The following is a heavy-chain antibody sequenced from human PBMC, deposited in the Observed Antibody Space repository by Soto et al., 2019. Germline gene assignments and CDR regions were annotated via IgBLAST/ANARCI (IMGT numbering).Heavy chain of an antibody. D-gene: IGHD1-7*01. CDR2: IWYDGSNK. CDR3: ARDQAGTTAYYYYYGMDV. V-gene: IGHV3-33*01. CDR1: GFTFSSYG. Sequence: VGSLRLSGAASGFTFSSYGMHWVRQAPGKGLEWVAVIWYDGSNKYYADSVKGRFTISRDNSKNTLYLQMNSLRAEDTAVYYCARDQAGTTAYYYYYGMDVWGQGTTVTVSS. J-gene: IGHJ6*02.